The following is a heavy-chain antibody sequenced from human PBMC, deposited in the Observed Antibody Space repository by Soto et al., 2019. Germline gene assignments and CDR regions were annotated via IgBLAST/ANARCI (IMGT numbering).Heavy chain of an antibody. J-gene: IGHJ4*02. V-gene: IGHV1-69*01. CDR2: IIPLFRTS. CDR3: ARVDGGNIYY. Sequence: QVPLVQSGAEVKKPGSSVKVSCKASGGTFSSYAISWVRQAPGQGLEWMGGIIPLFRTSNYAHKFQGSVTVTADESTSTVYLELRSLRSDDTAVYYCARVDGGNIYYWGQGTLVTISS. CDR1: GGTFSSYA. D-gene: IGHD3-16*01.